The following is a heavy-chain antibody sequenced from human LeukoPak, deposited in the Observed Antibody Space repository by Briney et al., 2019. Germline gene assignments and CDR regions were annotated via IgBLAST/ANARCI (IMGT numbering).Heavy chain of an antibody. V-gene: IGHV4-59*01. CDR1: GGSISSYY. CDR2: IYYTGST. CDR3: ARGGAYGGPYYYYGMDV. Sequence: SETLSLTCIVSGGSISSYYWSWIRQPPGKGLEWIGYIYYTGSTNYNPSLKSRVTISVDTSKNQLSLKLRSVTAADTAVYYCARGGAYGGPYYYYGMDVWGQGTTVTVSS. D-gene: IGHD4-23*01. J-gene: IGHJ6*02.